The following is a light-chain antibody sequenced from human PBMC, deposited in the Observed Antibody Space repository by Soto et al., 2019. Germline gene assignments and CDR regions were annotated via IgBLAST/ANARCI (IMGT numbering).Light chain of an antibody. CDR1: QDISNY. CDR2: DAS. Sequence: DIQMTQSPSSLSASEGDRVTITCQASQDISNYLNWYQQKTGRAPKLLIFDASNVETGVPSRFSGSGSGTDFTFTISSLQPEDIATYYCQQYEDLPLTFGGGTKVEIK. V-gene: IGKV1-33*01. CDR3: QQYEDLPLT. J-gene: IGKJ4*01.